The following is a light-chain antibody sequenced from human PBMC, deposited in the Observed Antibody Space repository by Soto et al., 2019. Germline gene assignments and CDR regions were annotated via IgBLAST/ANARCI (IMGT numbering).Light chain of an antibody. V-gene: IGKV3-20*01. CDR1: QSLSSSY. CDR2: GAF. J-gene: IGKJ4*01. Sequence: EIVLTQSPGTLSLSPGERATLSCRASQSLSSSYLTWYQQKPGQAPRLLIYGAFNRTTGIPDRFSGSGSGTDFTLSISRLEPEDFAVYCCQQYGRTPLTFGGGTKVEIK. CDR3: QQYGRTPLT.